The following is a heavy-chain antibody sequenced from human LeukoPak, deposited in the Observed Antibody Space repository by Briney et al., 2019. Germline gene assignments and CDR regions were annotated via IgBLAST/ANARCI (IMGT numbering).Heavy chain of an antibody. CDR3: AIEYSRSPGY. J-gene: IGHJ4*02. CDR1: GGSISSSSYY. Sequence: SETLFLTCTVSGGSISSSSYYWGWVRQPPVEGLEWIGTIYYTGSTYYNPSLKSRVTISVDTSKNQFSLKLSSVTAADTAVYFCAIEYSRSPGYWGQGTLVTVSS. CDR2: IYYTGST. D-gene: IGHD1-26*01. V-gene: IGHV4-39*02.